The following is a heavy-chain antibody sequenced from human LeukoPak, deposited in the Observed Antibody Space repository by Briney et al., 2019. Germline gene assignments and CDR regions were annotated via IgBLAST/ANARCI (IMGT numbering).Heavy chain of an antibody. CDR1: GYTFTDYY. V-gene: IGHV1-2*02. J-gene: IGHJ3*02. CDR3: ARDGAFDI. CDR2: INPNTGDT. Sequence: SVKVSCKASGYTFTDYYMHWVRQAPGQGLEWMGWINPNTGDTNSAQKFQGRVTMTRDTSINTAYMELSRLRSDDTAVYYCARDGAFDIWGQGTMVTVSS.